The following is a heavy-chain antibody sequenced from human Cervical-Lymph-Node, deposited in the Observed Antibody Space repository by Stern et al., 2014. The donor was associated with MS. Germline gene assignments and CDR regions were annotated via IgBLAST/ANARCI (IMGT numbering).Heavy chain of an antibody. CDR1: GYTFNSYT. D-gene: IGHD3-22*01. CDR2: SSSRGTYT. J-gene: IGHJ5*02. V-gene: IGHV3-21*01. Sequence: VHLVESGGGLVKPGGSLRLSCVGSGYTFNSYTMNWVRQAPGKGLEWVSSSSSRGTYTYYADSVKGRFTISRDNAKNSLYLQMNSLRAEDTAVYYCARGRGYYHDSVSRNWFDPWGQGTLVTVSS. CDR3: ARGRGYYHDSVSRNWFDP.